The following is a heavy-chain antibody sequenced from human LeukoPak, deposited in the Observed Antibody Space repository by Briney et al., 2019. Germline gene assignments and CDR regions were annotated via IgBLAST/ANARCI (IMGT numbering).Heavy chain of an antibody. J-gene: IGHJ4*02. Sequence: GGSLRLSCAASGFTFSSYAMSWVRQAPGKGLEWVSIISGNGVSTYYADFVKGRFTISRDNSKNTLYLQMNSLRAEDTAIYYCARGYCSGCSCSSDYWGQGTLVTVSS. CDR1: GFTFSSYA. D-gene: IGHD2-15*01. CDR2: ISGNGVST. CDR3: ARGYCSGCSCSSDY. V-gene: IGHV3-23*01.